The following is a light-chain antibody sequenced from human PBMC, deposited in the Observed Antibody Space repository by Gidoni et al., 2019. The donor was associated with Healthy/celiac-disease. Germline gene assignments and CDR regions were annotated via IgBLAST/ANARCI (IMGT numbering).Light chain of an antibody. Sequence: SYELTQPPSVPASPVQTASITCSGDKSGNKYACWYQQKPGQSPVLVIYQDSKRPSGTPDLFSGSNSGNTATLTISGTQAMDEADYYCQAWDSSTVGFGGGTKLTVL. CDR3: QAWDSSTVG. V-gene: IGLV3-1*01. J-gene: IGLJ2*01. CDR1: KSGNKY. CDR2: QDS.